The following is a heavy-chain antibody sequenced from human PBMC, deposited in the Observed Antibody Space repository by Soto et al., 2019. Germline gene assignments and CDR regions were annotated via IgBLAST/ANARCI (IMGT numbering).Heavy chain of an antibody. Sequence: AGGSLRLSCAASGFTFSNYGIPWVRPAPGNGLEWVAVISRDGSVRYYADSVKGRFTISRDNSKNTLYLQVNNLRPEDTAVYYCAKEYCGGHCSSDYFDYGGQGTLVTVSS. CDR2: ISRDGSVR. J-gene: IGHJ4*02. CDR3: AKEYCGGHCSSDYFDY. CDR1: GFTFSNYG. D-gene: IGHD2-21*01. V-gene: IGHV3-30*18.